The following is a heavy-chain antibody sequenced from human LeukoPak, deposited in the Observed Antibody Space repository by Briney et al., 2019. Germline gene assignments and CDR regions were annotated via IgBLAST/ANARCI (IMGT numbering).Heavy chain of an antibody. CDR1: GYTFTSYY. Sequence: GASVKVSCKASGYTFTSYYMHWVPQAPGQGLEWMGIINPSGGSTSYAQKFQGRVTMTRDTSTSTVYMELSSLRSEDTAVYYCARERYDFWSTAGPNNWFDPWGQGTLVTVSS. V-gene: IGHV1-46*01. J-gene: IGHJ5*02. D-gene: IGHD3-3*01. CDR3: ARERYDFWSTAGPNNWFDP. CDR2: INPSGGST.